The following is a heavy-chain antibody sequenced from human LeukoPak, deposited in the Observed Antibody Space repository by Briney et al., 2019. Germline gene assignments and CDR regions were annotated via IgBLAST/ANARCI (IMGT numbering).Heavy chain of an antibody. CDR2: ISSSSSYI. Sequence: PGGSLRLSCAASGFTFSSYSMNWVRQAPGKGLEWVSSISSSSSYIYYADSVKGRFTISRDNAKNSLYLQMNSLRAEDTAVYYCARGGLYCSSTSCYISWGQGTLVTVSS. J-gene: IGHJ5*02. D-gene: IGHD2-2*02. CDR1: GFTFSSYS. V-gene: IGHV3-21*01. CDR3: ARGGLYCSSTSCYIS.